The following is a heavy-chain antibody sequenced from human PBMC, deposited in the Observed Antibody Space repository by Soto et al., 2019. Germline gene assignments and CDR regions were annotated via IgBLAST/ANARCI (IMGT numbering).Heavy chain of an antibody. J-gene: IGHJ4*02. CDR3: DSGPSGDKVGY. CDR1: GGSISSGGYD. CDR2: IYNSGTT. D-gene: IGHD1-26*01. V-gene: IGHV4-30-4*01. Sequence: QVQLQESGPGLVEPSQTLSLTCTVSGGSISSGGYDWSWIRQPPGKDLEWIGHIYNSGTTYSNPALKSRIDIAVDTSKNQFALKLSSVTAGETAVYYCDSGPSGDKVGYWGQGTLVTVFS.